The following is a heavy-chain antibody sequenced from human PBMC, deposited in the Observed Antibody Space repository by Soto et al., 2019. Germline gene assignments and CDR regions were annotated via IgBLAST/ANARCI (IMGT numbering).Heavy chain of an antibody. CDR3: ARIVVVPAAIIRFGMDV. D-gene: IGHD2-2*01. Sequence: GESLKISCKGSGYSFTSYWISWVRQMPGKGLEWMGRIDPSDSYTNYSPSFQGHVTISADKSISTAYLQWSSLKASDTAMYYCARIVVVPAAIIRFGMDVWGQGTTVTSP. J-gene: IGHJ6*02. V-gene: IGHV5-10-1*01. CDR2: IDPSDSYT. CDR1: GYSFTSYW.